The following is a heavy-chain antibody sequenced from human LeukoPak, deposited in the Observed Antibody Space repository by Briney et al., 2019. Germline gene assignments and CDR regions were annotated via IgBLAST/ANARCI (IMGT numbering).Heavy chain of an antibody. D-gene: IGHD4-23*01. J-gene: IGHJ5*02. CDR2: IIPIFGTA. V-gene: IGHV1-69*05. Sequence: GASVKVSCKASGYTFTSYGISWVRQAPGQGLEWMGGIIPIFGTANYAQKFQGRVTITTDESTSTAYMELSSLRSEDTAVYYCARDYGGLFDPWGQGTLVTVSS. CDR1: GYTFTSYG. CDR3: ARDYGGLFDP.